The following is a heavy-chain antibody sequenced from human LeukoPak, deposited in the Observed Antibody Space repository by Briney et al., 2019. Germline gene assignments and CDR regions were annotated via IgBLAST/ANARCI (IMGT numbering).Heavy chain of an antibody. V-gene: IGHV4-59*07. J-gene: IGHJ4*02. CDR2: IYKSGST. CDR1: VGSIRNYY. Sequence: PSDTLSLPCTVSVGSIRNYYWSWIRQPPGKGLEWIGYIYKSGSTDYNPSLKSRVTISVDTSKNQLSLKLSSETAADTAVYYCARGYITDPFDYWGQGALVAVSS. CDR3: ARGYITDPFDY. D-gene: IGHD5-12*01.